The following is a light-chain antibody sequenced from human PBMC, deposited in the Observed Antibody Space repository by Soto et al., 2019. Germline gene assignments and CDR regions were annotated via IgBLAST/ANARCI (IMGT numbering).Light chain of an antibody. CDR2: GNT. Sequence: QSVLTQPPSVSGAPGQNVVISCAGSAYNIGAGYVVHWYQQLPGTAPKLLLSGNTNRPSGVPDRFSGSTSGTSASLAITGLQPDDEAHYYCQSYEGASRVFGGGTKVTVL. V-gene: IGLV1-40*01. CDR3: QSYEGASRV. CDR1: AYNIGAGYV. J-gene: IGLJ2*01.